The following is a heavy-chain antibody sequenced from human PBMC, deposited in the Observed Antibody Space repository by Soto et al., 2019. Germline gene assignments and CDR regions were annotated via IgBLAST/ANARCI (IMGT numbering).Heavy chain of an antibody. Sequence: PGGSLRLSCVASGFTFDDYAMHWVRQAPEKGLEWVSGISWNSGSIGYADSVKGRFTISRDNAKNSLFLQMNSLRAEDTAVYFCARMGLWGKLTDLWG. V-gene: IGHV3-9*01. CDR2: ISWNSGSI. J-gene: IGHJ2*01. CDR3: ARMGLWGKLTDL. D-gene: IGHD7-27*01. CDR1: GFTFDDYA.